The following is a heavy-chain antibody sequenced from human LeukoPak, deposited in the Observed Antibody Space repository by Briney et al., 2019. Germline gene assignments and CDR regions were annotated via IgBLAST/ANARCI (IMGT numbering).Heavy chain of an antibody. V-gene: IGHV1-69*01. CDR2: IIPISGTA. Sequence: SVKVSCKASGGTFSSYAISWVRQAPGQGLEWVGGIIPISGTANYAQKCQGRVTITADESTSTAYMELSSLRSEDTAVYYCARDSRYPTVAFDIWGQGTMVTVSS. CDR1: GGTFSSYA. CDR3: ARDSRYPTVAFDI. D-gene: IGHD3-9*01. J-gene: IGHJ3*02.